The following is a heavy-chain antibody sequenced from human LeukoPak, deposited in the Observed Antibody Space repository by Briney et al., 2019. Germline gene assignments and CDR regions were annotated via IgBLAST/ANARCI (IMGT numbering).Heavy chain of an antibody. V-gene: IGHV1-2*02. CDR3: ARGGGRAARLLAAN. D-gene: IGHD6-6*01. Sequence: ASVKVSCKASGYTFTSYDINWVRQATGQGLEWMGWINPNSGGTNYAQKFQGRVTMTRDTSISTAYMELSRLRSDDTAVYYCARGGGRAARLLAANWGQGTLVTVSS. J-gene: IGHJ4*02. CDR1: GYTFTSYD. CDR2: INPNSGGT.